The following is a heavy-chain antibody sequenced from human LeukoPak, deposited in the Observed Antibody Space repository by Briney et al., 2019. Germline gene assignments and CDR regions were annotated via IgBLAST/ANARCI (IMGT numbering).Heavy chain of an antibody. CDR1: GYTFTSYY. J-gene: IGHJ6*02. CDR3: ARDLRSLGEGDYYYYGMDV. Sequence: ASVKVSCKASGYTFTSYYMHWVRQAPGQGLEWMGIINPSGGSTSYAQKFQGRVTMTRNTSISTAYMELSSLRSEDTAVYYCARDLRSLGEGDYYYYGMDVWGQGTTVTVSS. CDR2: INPSGGST. V-gene: IGHV1-46*01. D-gene: IGHD1-14*01.